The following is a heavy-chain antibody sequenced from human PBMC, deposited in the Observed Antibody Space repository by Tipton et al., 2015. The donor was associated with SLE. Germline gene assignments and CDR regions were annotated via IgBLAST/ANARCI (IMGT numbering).Heavy chain of an antibody. V-gene: IGHV4-39*07. D-gene: IGHD3-3*01. CDR1: GGSISSRDYY. J-gene: IGHJ4*02. CDR2: IYDSGTT. CDR3: ARREDITVFGVVYY. Sequence: TLSLTCTVSGGSISSRDYYWGWIRQPPGKGLEWIGTIYDSGTTLYNPSLKSRVTISVDTSKNQFSLKLTSVTAADTAVYYCARREDITVFGVVYYWGPGTLVTVSS.